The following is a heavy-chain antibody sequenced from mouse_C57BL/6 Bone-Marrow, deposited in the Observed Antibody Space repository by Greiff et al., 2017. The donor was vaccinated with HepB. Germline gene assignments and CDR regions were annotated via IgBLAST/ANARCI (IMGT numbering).Heavy chain of an antibody. D-gene: IGHD1-1*01. CDR2: ISDGGSYT. J-gene: IGHJ3*01. CDR1: GFTFSSYA. Sequence: EVQLVESGGGLVKPGGSLKLSCAASGFTFSSYAMSWVRQTPEKRLEWVATISDGGSYTYYPDNVKGRFTISRDNAKNNLYLQMSHLKSEDTAMYYCASYYGSSYGFAYWGQGTLVTVSA. V-gene: IGHV5-4*01. CDR3: ASYYGSSYGFAY.